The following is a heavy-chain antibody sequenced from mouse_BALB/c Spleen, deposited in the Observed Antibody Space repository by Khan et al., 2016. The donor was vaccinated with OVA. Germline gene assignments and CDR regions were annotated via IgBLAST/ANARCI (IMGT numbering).Heavy chain of an antibody. CDR1: GYAFSNYW. V-gene: IGHV1-80*01. CDR3: ARSGYDFFAY. D-gene: IGHD2-14*01. CDR2: FYPGDGNT. Sequence: QVQLQQSGAELVRPWPSMKLSCKASGYAFSNYWMNWVRQGPGQGLEWFGQFYPGDGNTNYNGKLKDKATMTRDKSTSTSYMQFNSVTTEDSAVYFCARSGYDFFAYWGQGNLVTVSA. J-gene: IGHJ3*01.